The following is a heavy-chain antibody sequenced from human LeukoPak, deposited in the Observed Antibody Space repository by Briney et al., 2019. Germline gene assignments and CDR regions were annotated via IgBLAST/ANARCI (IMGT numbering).Heavy chain of an antibody. D-gene: IGHD6-13*01. CDR3: ARHWRTIAAAATRWYFDL. V-gene: IGHV4-39*07. Sequence: PSETLSLTCTVSGGSISSSYYYWGWIRQPPGKGLEWIGSMYYSGSTYQNPSLKSRVSISGDTSKNQFSLKLSSVTAADTAVYYCARHWRTIAAAATRWYFDLWGRGTLVTVSS. J-gene: IGHJ2*01. CDR1: GGSISSSYYY. CDR2: MYYSGST.